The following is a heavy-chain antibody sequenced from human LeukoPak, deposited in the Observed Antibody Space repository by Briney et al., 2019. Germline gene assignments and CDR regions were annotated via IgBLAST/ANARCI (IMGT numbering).Heavy chain of an antibody. CDR2: IYSGGST. CDR3: ARGGVGSSTSCYTCRAFDI. Sequence: GGSLILSCAASGFTVSRNYMSWVRQAPGKRLQWDSVIYSGGSTYYADTVQGRFTISRDNSKNSLYLQMNSLRAEDTAVYYCARGGVGSSTSCYTCRAFDIWGQGTMVTVSS. D-gene: IGHD2-2*02. CDR1: GFTVSRNY. J-gene: IGHJ3*02. V-gene: IGHV3-53*01.